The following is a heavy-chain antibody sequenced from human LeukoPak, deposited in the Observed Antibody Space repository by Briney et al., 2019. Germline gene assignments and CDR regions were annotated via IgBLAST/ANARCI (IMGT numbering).Heavy chain of an antibody. CDR1: GGSISGYY. CDR3: ARHYYDSSGYFYQDY. D-gene: IGHD3-22*01. CDR2: IYYSGST. J-gene: IGHJ4*02. V-gene: IGHV4-59*08. Sequence: SETLSLTCTVPGGSISGYYWSWLRQPPGRGLEWIGYIYYSGSTDYNPSLKSRVTISVDSSKNQLSLKLSSVTAADTAVYYCARHYYDSSGYFYQDYWGQGTLVTVSS.